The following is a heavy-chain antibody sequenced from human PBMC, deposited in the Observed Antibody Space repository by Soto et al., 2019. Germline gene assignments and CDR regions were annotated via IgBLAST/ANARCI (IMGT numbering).Heavy chain of an antibody. D-gene: IGHD6-13*01. CDR2: ISAYDGNT. CDR3: ARDILLAATDP. Sequence: QGLEWMGWISAYDGNTNYAQKLQGRVTMTTDTSTSTAYMELRSLRSDDTAVYYCARDILLAATDPWGQGTLVTGFS. V-gene: IGHV1-18*01. J-gene: IGHJ5*02.